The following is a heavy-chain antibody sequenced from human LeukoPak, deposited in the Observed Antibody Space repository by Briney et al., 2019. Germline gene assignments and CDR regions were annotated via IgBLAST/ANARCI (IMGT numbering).Heavy chain of an antibody. D-gene: IGHD6-25*01. V-gene: IGHV4-61*02. CDR2: TYTSGST. J-gene: IGHJ6*03. CDR3: ARTQRLPPIYMDV. CDR1: GGSISSGSYY. Sequence: PSETLSLTCTVSGGSISSGSYYWSWIRQPAGKGLEWIGRTYTSGSTNYNPSLKSRVTISVDTSKNQFSLKLSSVTAADTAVYYCARTQRLPPIYMDVWGKGTTVTVSS.